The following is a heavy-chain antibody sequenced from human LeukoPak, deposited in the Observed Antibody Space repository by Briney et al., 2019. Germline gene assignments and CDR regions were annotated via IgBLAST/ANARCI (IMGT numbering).Heavy chain of an antibody. CDR2: ISNDGVNQ. D-gene: IGHD1-7*01. J-gene: IGHJ6*03. V-gene: IGHV3-30*16. CDR3: ARGAGTMVYYIDV. Sequence: RPGRSLRLSCAASGFTFSTFPMHWVRQAPGKGLQWVAVISNDGVNQYHADSAKGRFTISRDNSKNTLFLQMNSLTTEDTAVYYCARGAGTMVYYIDVWGKGTTVTVSS. CDR1: GFTFSTFP.